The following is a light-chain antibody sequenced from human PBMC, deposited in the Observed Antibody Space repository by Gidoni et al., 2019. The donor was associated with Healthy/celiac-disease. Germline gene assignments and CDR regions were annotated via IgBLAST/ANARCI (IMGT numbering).Light chain of an antibody. Sequence: SALTQPAFVSGSPGQSITISCTGTSSDVGGYNYVSWYQQHPGKAPKLMIYEVSNRPSGVSNRFSGSKSGNTASLTISGLQAEDEADYYCSSYTSSSTRVFGGGTKLTVL. J-gene: IGLJ3*02. CDR1: SSDVGGYNY. CDR3: SSYTSSSTRV. V-gene: IGLV2-14*01. CDR2: EVS.